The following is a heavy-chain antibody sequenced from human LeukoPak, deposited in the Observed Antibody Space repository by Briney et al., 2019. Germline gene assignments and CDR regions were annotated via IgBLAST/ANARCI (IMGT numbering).Heavy chain of an antibody. D-gene: IGHD6-13*01. CDR2: ISAYNGNT. V-gene: IGHV1-18*01. Sequence: GASVKVSCKASGYTFTSYGISWVRRAPGQGLEWMGWISAYNGNTNYAQKLQGRVTMTTDTSTSTAYMELRSLRSDDTAVYYCARVVAAAGPSRKGFDPWGQGTLVTVSS. CDR1: GYTFTSYG. J-gene: IGHJ5*02. CDR3: ARVVAAAGPSRKGFDP.